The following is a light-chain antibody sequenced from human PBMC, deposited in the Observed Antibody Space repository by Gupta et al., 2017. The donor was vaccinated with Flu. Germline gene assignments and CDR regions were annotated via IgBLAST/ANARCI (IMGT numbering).Light chain of an antibody. CDR1: QSVSSSY. CDR2: GAS. J-gene: IGKJ2*01. V-gene: IGKV3-20*01. Sequence: ERASLSCRASQSVSSSYLAWYQQKPGQAPRLLIYGASSRATGIPDRFSGSGSGTDFTLTISRLEPEDVAVYYCQQYGSSPNTFGQGTKLEIK. CDR3: QQYGSSPNT.